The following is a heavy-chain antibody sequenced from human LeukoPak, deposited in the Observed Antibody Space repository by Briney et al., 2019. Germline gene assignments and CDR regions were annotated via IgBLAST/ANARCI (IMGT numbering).Heavy chain of an antibody. CDR1: GFTFSSYS. CDR3: AREEDYGFDY. J-gene: IGHJ4*02. CDR2: IKQDGSEK. V-gene: IGHV3-7*01. D-gene: IGHD4-17*01. Sequence: GGSLRLSCAASGFTFSSYSMSWVRQAPGKGLEWVANIKQDGSEKYYVDSVKGRFTISRDNAKNSLYLQMNSLRAEDTAVYYCAREEDYGFDYWGQGTLVTVSS.